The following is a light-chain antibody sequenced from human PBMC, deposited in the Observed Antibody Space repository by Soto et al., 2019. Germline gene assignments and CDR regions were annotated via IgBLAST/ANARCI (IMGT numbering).Light chain of an antibody. Sequence: IVLTQSPATLSLSPGERATLSCRAIQSFSTYLAWYQQRPGQAPRLLIYDASYRATDIPPRFSGSGSGTDFTLTISSLEPEDFEVYYCQQRSSWPPTITFGQGTLMEIK. CDR1: QSFSTY. CDR3: QQRSSWPPTIT. CDR2: DAS. J-gene: IGKJ5*01. V-gene: IGKV3-11*01.